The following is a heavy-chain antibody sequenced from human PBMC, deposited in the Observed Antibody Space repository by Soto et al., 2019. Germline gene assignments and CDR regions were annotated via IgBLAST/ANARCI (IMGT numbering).Heavy chain of an antibody. CDR2: ISSSSSTI. Sequence: GGSLRLSCAASGFTFSNYAMNWVRQAPGEGLEWVSYISSSSSTIYYADSVKGRFTISRDNAKNSLYLQMNSLRDEDTAVYYCARDLSTIVATRGMDVWGQGTTVTVSS. J-gene: IGHJ6*02. V-gene: IGHV3-48*02. D-gene: IGHD5-12*01. CDR3: ARDLSTIVATRGMDV. CDR1: GFTFSNYA.